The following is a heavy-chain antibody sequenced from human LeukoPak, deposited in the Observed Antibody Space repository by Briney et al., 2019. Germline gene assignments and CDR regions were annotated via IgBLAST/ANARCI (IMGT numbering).Heavy chain of an antibody. D-gene: IGHD1-7*01. Sequence: PSETLSLTCTVSGGSISSYYWSWIRQPPGKGLEWIGYIYYSGSTNYNPSLKSRVTISVDTSKNQFSLELSSVTAADTAVYYCASGITGTDLDYWGQGTLVTVSS. CDR3: ASGITGTDLDY. V-gene: IGHV4-59*01. J-gene: IGHJ4*02. CDR2: IYYSGST. CDR1: GGSISSYY.